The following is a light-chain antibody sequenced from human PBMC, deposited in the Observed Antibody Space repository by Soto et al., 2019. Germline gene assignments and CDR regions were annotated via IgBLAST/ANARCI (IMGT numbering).Light chain of an antibody. CDR2: DDS. CDR3: QVWDSSSDHYV. V-gene: IGLV3-21*02. J-gene: IGLJ1*01. CDR1: NIGSKS. Sequence: SYELTQPPSVSVAPGQTARITCGGSNIGSKSVHWYQQKPGQAPVLVVYDDSDRPSGIPERFSGSNSGNTATLTISRVEAGDEADYYCQVWDSSSDHYVFGTATKV.